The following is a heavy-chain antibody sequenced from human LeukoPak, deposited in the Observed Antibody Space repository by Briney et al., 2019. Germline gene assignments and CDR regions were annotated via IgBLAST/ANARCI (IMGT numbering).Heavy chain of an antibody. V-gene: IGHV3-64*01. CDR3: TRGDSGWLDY. Sequence: GGSLRLTCAAFGFTFSSYGMHWVRQAPGKGLEYVSAISRNGDSTYYANSVKGRFTISRDNSKNTLFLQMGSLRAEDMAVYYCTRGDSGWLDYWGRGTLVTVSS. J-gene: IGHJ4*02. CDR2: ISRNGDST. CDR1: GFTFSSYG. D-gene: IGHD6-19*01.